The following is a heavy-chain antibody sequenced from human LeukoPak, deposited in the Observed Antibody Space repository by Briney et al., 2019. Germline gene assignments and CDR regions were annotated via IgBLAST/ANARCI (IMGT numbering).Heavy chain of an antibody. D-gene: IGHD3-10*01. Sequence: QPGGSLRLSCAASRFTFSSYEMNWVRQAPGKGLEWVSYISSSGSTIYYADSVKGRFTISRDNAKNSLYLQMNSLRAEDTAVYYCARVYYYGSGRNINWFDPWGQGTLVTVSS. CDR3: ARVYYYGSGRNINWFDP. V-gene: IGHV3-48*03. J-gene: IGHJ5*02. CDR2: ISSSGSTI. CDR1: RFTFSSYE.